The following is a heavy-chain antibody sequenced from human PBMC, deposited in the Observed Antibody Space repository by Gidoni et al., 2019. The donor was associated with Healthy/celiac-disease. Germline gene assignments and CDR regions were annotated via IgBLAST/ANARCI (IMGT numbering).Heavy chain of an antibody. CDR2: INSDGSRT. CDR3: ARGGRWELPDY. Sequence: EVQLVESGGGLVQPGGSLRLSCAASGFTFSRYWMHWVRQAPGKGLVWGSRINSDGSRTSYADSVKGRFTISRDKAKNKLYLQMNSLRAEDTAVYYCARGGRWELPDYWGQGTLVTVSS. CDR1: GFTFSRYW. D-gene: IGHD1-26*01. J-gene: IGHJ4*02. V-gene: IGHV3-74*01.